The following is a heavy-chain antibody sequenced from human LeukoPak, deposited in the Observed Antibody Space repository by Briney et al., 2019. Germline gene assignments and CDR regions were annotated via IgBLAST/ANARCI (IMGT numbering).Heavy chain of an antibody. CDR2: INSNSGGT. V-gene: IGHV1-2*02. CDR3: ARVVVVVPAANDYYYYMDV. CDR1: GYTFTGYY. D-gene: IGHD2-2*01. Sequence: ASVKVSCKASGYTFTGYYMHWVRQAPGQGLEWMGWINSNSGGTNYAQKFQGRVTMTRDTSISTAYMELSRLRSDDTAVYYCARVVVVVPAANDYYYYMDVWGKGTTVTVSS. J-gene: IGHJ6*03.